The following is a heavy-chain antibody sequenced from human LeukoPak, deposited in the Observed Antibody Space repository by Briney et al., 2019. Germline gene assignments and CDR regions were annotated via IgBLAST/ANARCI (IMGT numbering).Heavy chain of an antibody. Sequence: PSETLSLTCAVSGGSISSYYWGWIRQPPGKGLEWIGYIYYSGSTNYNPSLKSRVTISVDTSNNQFSLKLSSVTAADTAVYYWARGGGGSSGWFDPWGQGTLVTVSS. V-gene: IGHV4-59*01. CDR3: ARGGGGSSGWFDP. CDR2: IYYSGST. D-gene: IGHD6-6*01. CDR1: GGSISSYY. J-gene: IGHJ5*02.